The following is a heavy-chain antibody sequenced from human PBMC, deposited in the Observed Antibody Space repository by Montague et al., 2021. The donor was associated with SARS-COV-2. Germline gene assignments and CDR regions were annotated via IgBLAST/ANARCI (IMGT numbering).Heavy chain of an antibody. J-gene: IGHJ6*02. D-gene: IGHD1-20*01. Sequence: SETLSLTSTVSGDSIRESHWSWIRQPPGKGLEWIGYIDNSGSTNXNPALESRVTLTVSASNNQFYLTLRSVTAADTAVYYCARLTGSRVYYYHYGLDVWGQGTTVTVSS. CDR1: GDSIRESH. V-gene: IGHV4-4*09. CDR3: ARLTGSRVYYYHYGLDV. CDR2: IDNSGST.